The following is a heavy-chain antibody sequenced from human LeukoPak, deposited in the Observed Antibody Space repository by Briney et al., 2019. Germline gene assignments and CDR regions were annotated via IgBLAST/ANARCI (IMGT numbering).Heavy chain of an antibody. J-gene: IGHJ4*02. D-gene: IGHD1-1*01. CDR3: ARDSWNPGPSHY. CDR2: ISAYNGNT. V-gene: IGHV1-18*01. CDR1: GYTFTSYG. Sequence: ASVKVSCKASGYTFTSYGISWVRQAPGQGLEWMGWISAYNGNTNYAQKLQGRVAMTTDTSTSTAYMELRSLRSDDTAVYYCARDSWNPGPSHYWGQGTLVTVSS.